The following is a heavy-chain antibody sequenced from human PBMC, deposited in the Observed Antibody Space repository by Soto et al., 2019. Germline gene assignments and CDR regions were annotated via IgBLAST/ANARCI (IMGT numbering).Heavy chain of an antibody. CDR2: ISYDGSNK. D-gene: IGHD3-22*01. CDR3: ARDGFQYDDGGYYEFDY. J-gene: IGHJ4*02. V-gene: IGHV3-30*03. Sequence: GGSLRLSCAASGFTFSSYGMHWVRQAPGKGLEWVAVISYDGSNKYYADSVKGRFIISRDDAQNSLYLQMNSLRAEDTALYYCARDGFQYDDGGYYEFDYWGQGTMVTVSS. CDR1: GFTFSSYG.